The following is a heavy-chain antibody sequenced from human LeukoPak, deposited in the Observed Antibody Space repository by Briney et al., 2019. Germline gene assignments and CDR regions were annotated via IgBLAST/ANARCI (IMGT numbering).Heavy chain of an antibody. CDR2: IYHSGST. CDR1: GGSISSYY. D-gene: IGHD3-10*01. V-gene: IGHV4-38-2*02. J-gene: IGHJ4*02. CDR3: ARYGSGSYLVFDY. Sequence: SETLSLTCTVSGGSISSYYWGWIRQPPGKGLEWIGSIYHSGSTYYNPSLKSRVTISVDTSKNQFSLKLSSVTAADTAVYYCARYGSGSYLVFDYWGQGTLVTVSS.